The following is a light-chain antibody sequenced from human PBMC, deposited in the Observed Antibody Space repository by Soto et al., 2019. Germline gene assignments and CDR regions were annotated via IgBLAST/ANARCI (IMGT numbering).Light chain of an antibody. V-gene: IGKV3-20*01. CDR1: QSVSSSF. Sequence: EIVLTQSPDTLSLSPGERATLSCRASQSVSSSFLAWYQQKPGQAPRLLIYSASSRATGIPDRFSGSGSGTDFTLTISRLEPEDFAVYYCQQYGTSLFTFGQGTRLEIK. CDR3: QQYGTSLFT. J-gene: IGKJ5*01. CDR2: SAS.